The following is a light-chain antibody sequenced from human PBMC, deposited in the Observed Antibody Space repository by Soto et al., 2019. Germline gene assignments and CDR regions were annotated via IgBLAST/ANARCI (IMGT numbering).Light chain of an antibody. CDR3: QQYDSLPRT. CDR1: QDISNF. V-gene: IGKV1-33*01. J-gene: IGKJ1*01. Sequence: DIQMTQSPSSLSTSVGDRVTITCQASQDISNFLNWYQQKPGKAPKLLIYDASLLETGVPSRFTGSGSGTDFTFTISSLQAEDIATYYCQQYDSLPRTFGQGTKVEIK. CDR2: DAS.